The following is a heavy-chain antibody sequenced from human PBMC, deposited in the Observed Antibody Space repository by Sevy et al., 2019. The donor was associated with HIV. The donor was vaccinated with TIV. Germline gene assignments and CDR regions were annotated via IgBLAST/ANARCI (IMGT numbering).Heavy chain of an antibody. Sequence: GGSLRLSCKASGFSFTDFRMQWVRQVPGKGREWVANINQDGSEMYYVDSVKGRFTISRDNAESALYLQMHGLRAEDAATYFCARRYFDLWGQGTVVTVSS. CDR2: INQDGSEM. V-gene: IGHV3-7*01. CDR1: GFSFTDFR. J-gene: IGHJ4*02. CDR3: ARRYFDL.